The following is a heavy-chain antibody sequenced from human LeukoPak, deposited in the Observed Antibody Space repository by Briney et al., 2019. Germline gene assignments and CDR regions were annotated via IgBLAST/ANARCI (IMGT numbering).Heavy chain of an antibody. V-gene: IGHV4-34*01. CDR3: ARGRVGVPAAIDENWFDP. J-gene: IGHJ5*02. CDR1: GGAFSGYY. D-gene: IGHD2-2*01. Sequence: SETLSLTCAVYGGAFSGYYWSWIRQPPGKGLEWIGEINHSGSTNYNPSLKSRVTISVDTSKNQFSLKLSSVTAADTAVYYCARGRVGVPAAIDENWFDPWGQGTLVTVSS. CDR2: INHSGST.